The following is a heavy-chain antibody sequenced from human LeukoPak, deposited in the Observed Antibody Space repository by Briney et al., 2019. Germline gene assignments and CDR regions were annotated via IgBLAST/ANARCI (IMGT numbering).Heavy chain of an antibody. Sequence: GGSLRLSCAASGFTFSSYAMSWVRRAPGKGLEWVSAISGSGGSTYYADSVKGRFTISRDNSKNTLYLQMNSLRAEDTAVYYCAKDTEYYYGSGSSKGGNFDYWGQGTLVTVSS. CDR2: ISGSGGST. CDR3: AKDTEYYYGSGSSKGGNFDY. CDR1: GFTFSSYA. V-gene: IGHV3-23*01. D-gene: IGHD3-10*01. J-gene: IGHJ4*02.